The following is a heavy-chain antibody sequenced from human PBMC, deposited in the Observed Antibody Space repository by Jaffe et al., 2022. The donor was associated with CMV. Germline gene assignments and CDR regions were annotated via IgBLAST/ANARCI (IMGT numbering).Heavy chain of an antibody. CDR2: IKSKTDGGTT. V-gene: IGHV3-15*01. D-gene: IGHD3-10*01. CDR3: TTSSGLLWFGELSYYYYGMDV. CDR1: GFTFSNAW. J-gene: IGHJ6*02. Sequence: EVQLVESGGGLVKPGGSLRLSCAASGFTFSNAWMSWVRQAPGKGLEWVGRIKSKTDGGTTDYAAPVKGRFTISRDDSKNTLYLQMNSLKTEDTAVYYCTTSSGLLWFGELSYYYYGMDVWGQGTTVTVSS.